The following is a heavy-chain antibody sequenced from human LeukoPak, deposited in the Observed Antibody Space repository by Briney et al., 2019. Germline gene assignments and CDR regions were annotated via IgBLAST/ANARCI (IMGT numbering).Heavy chain of an antibody. CDR1: GYTFTSYD. D-gene: IGHD6-13*01. J-gene: IGHJ6*04. CDR2: MNPNSGNT. Sequence: ASVKVSCKASGYTFTSYDINWVRQATGQGLEWMGWMNPNSGNTGYAQKFQGRVTITRNTSISTAYMELSSLRSEDTALYYCAKGWKNIAAAGNHPRLNVDVWGKGTTVTISS. CDR3: AKGWKNIAAAGNHPRLNVDV. V-gene: IGHV1-8*03.